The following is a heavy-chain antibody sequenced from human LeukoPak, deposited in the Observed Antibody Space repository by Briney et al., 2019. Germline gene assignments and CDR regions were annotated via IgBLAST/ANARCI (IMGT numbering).Heavy chain of an antibody. CDR2: ISSSSSYI. Sequence: GGSLRLSCAASGFTFSSYSMNWVRQAPGKGLEWVSSISSSSSYIYYADSVKGRFTISRDNAKNSLYLQMNSLRAEDTAVYYCARGLTRNPSLDYWGQGTLVTVSS. J-gene: IGHJ4*02. CDR1: GFTFSSYS. CDR3: ARGLTRNPSLDY. V-gene: IGHV3-21*01.